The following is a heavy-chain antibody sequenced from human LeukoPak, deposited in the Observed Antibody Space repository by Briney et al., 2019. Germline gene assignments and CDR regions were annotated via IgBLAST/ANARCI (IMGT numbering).Heavy chain of an antibody. Sequence: SETLSLTCTVSGGSMSSYYWSWIRQPAGKGLEWIGRIHTSGSTNYNPSLKSRVTMSVDTSKNQFSLKLSSVTAADTAVYYCAAGEDLYGDYVRFDYWGQGTLVTVSS. CDR3: AAGEDLYGDYVRFDY. CDR1: GGSMSSYY. D-gene: IGHD4-17*01. CDR2: IHTSGST. V-gene: IGHV4-4*07. J-gene: IGHJ4*02.